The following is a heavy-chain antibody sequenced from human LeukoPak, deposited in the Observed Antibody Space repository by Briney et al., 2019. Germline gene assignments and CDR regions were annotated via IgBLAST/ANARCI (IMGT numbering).Heavy chain of an antibody. D-gene: IGHD2-2*03. Sequence: SETLSLTCAVYGGSFSGYYWSWIRQPPGKGLEWIGEINHSGSTNYDPSLKSRVTISVDTSKNQFSLKLSSVTAADTAVYYCARAESLDYYYYYMDVWGKGTTVTVSS. CDR1: GGSFSGYY. CDR2: INHSGST. V-gene: IGHV4-34*01. CDR3: ARAESLDYYYYYMDV. J-gene: IGHJ6*03.